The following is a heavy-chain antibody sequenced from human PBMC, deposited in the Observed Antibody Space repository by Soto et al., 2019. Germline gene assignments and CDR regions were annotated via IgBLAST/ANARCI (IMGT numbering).Heavy chain of an antibody. J-gene: IGHJ4*02. V-gene: IGHV1-46*01. D-gene: IGHD6-19*01. CDR2: INPNGGGT. Sequence: ASVKVSCKASGYSFTSYYIHWVRQAPGQGLEWMGMINPNGGGTTYAQQFQGRVTMTTDTSTSTVYMELSSLRSEDTAVYYCARAYSSGWYDVYYFDYWGQGTLVTVSS. CDR3: ARAYSSGWYDVYYFDY. CDR1: GYSFTSYY.